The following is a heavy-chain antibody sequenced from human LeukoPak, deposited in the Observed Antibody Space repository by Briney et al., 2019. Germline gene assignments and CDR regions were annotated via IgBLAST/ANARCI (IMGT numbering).Heavy chain of an antibody. CDR2: IYYSGST. CDR3: ARQSARLHTFDY. CDR1: GGSISSYY. V-gene: IGHV4-59*13. D-gene: IGHD4-11*01. J-gene: IGHJ4*02. Sequence: PSETLSLTCTVSGGSISSYYWSWIRQPPGKGLEWIGYIYYSGSTNYNPSLKSRVTISVDTSKNQFSLKLSSVTAADTAVYYCARQSARLHTFDYWGQGTLVTVSS.